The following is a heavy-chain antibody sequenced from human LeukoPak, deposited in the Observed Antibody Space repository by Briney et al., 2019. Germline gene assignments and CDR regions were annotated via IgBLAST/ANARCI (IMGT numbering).Heavy chain of an antibody. CDR2: INPSGGST. Sequence: ASVKVSCKASGYTFTSYYMHWVRQAPGQGLEWMGIINPSGGSTSYAQKFQGRVTMTRDMSTSTVYMELSSLRSEDTAVYYCARDCSSTSCYLGYDYWGQGTLVTVSS. J-gene: IGHJ4*02. V-gene: IGHV1-46*01. D-gene: IGHD2-2*01. CDR1: GYTFTSYY. CDR3: ARDCSSTSCYLGYDY.